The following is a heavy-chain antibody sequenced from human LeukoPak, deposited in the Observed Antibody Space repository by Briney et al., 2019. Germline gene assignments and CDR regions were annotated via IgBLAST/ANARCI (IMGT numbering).Heavy chain of an antibody. V-gene: IGHV3-33*06. J-gene: IGHJ4*02. D-gene: IGHD5-18*01. CDR3: AKVRAWAQLWFDY. CDR1: GFTFSSYG. Sequence: TGGSLRLSCAASGFTFSSYGMHWVRQAPGKGLEWVAVIWYDGSNKYYADSVKGRFTISRDNSKNTLYLQMNSLRAEDTAVYYCAKVRAWAQLWFDYWGQGTLVTVSS. CDR2: IWYDGSNK.